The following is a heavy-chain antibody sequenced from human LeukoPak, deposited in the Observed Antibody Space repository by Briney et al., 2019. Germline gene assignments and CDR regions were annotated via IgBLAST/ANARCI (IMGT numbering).Heavy chain of an antibody. CDR1: GGSISSRGYY. V-gene: IGHV4-39*01. Sequence: SETLSLTCTVSGGSISSRGYYWSWIRQPPGKGLEWIGSIYYSGTTYYNPSLKSRVTISVDTSKNQFSLKLSAVTAADTAVYYCPRLQGSGSPPFDYWGQGTLVSASS. J-gene: IGHJ4*02. D-gene: IGHD3-10*01. CDR3: PRLQGSGSPPFDY. CDR2: IYYSGTT.